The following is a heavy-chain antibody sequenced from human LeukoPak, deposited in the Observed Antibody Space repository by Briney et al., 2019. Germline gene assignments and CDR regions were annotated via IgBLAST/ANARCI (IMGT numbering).Heavy chain of an antibody. D-gene: IGHD5-12*01. Sequence: GGSLRLSCAASGFSFSDHWLDWVRQAPGKGLEWVAHIKGDGSQKYYVGSAKGRFTISRDNAKTSLYLQMDSLRAEDTAVYYCARNRGWLQFDYWGQGTLVTVSS. CDR3: ARNRGWLQFDY. V-gene: IGHV3-7*03. J-gene: IGHJ4*02. CDR2: IKGDGSQK. CDR1: GFSFSDHW.